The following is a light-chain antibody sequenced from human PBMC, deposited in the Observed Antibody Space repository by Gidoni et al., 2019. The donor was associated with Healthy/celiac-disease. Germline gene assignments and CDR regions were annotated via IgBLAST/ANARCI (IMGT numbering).Light chain of an antibody. V-gene: IGKV1-27*01. CDR1: QGISNY. Sequence: GDRVTITCRASQGISNYLAWYQQKPGKVPKLLIYAASTLQSGVPSRFSGSGSGTDFTLTISSLQPEDVATYYCQKYNSAPRTFGQGTKVEIK. J-gene: IGKJ1*01. CDR2: AAS. CDR3: QKYNSAPRT.